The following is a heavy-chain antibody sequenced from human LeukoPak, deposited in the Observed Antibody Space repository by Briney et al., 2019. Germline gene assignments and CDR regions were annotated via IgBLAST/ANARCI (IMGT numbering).Heavy chain of an antibody. J-gene: IGHJ2*01. CDR3: ARDRPVTWYSSSPRYFDL. CDR1: GFTFSDYY. D-gene: IGHD6-13*01. Sequence: PGGSLRLSCAASGFTFSDYYMSWIRQAPGKGLEWVSYISSSGSTIYYADSVKGRFTISRDNAKNSLYLQMDSLRAEDTAVYYCARDRPVTWYSSSPRYFDLWGRGTLVTVSS. V-gene: IGHV3-11*01. CDR2: ISSSGSTI.